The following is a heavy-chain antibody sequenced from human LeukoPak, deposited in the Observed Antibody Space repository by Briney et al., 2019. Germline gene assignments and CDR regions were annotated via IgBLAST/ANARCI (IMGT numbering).Heavy chain of an antibody. CDR3: VSLVDTAMIKAMFDY. CDR1: GYSISSGYY. CDR2: IYHSGRT. D-gene: IGHD5-18*01. J-gene: IGHJ4*02. Sequence: PSETLSLTCTVSGYSISSGYYWGWIRQPPGKGLEWIGSIYHSGRTYYNPSLKSRVTISEDTSNNQFSLKLSSVTAADTAVYFCVSLVDTAMIKAMFDYWGQGTLVTVSS. V-gene: IGHV4-38-2*02.